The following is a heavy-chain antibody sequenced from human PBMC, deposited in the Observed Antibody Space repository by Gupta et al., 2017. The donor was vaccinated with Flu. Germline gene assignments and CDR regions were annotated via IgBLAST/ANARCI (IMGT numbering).Heavy chain of an antibody. V-gene: IGHV4-34*01. Sequence: IRQSPGKGLEWIGEINHSGSASYNPSLKSRVTISVDTSKNQFSLKLRSVTAADTALYYCARGQMGWVAAAAKSPWFDPWGQGTLVTVSS. D-gene: IGHD6-13*01. J-gene: IGHJ5*02. CDR3: ARGQMGWVAAAAKSPWFDP. CDR2: INHSGSA.